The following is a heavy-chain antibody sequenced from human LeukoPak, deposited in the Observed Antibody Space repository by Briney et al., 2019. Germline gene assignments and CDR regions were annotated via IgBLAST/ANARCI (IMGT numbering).Heavy chain of an antibody. D-gene: IGHD6-13*01. CDR2: ISWDDDR. V-gene: IGHV2-5*02. J-gene: IGHJ4*02. CDR1: GFSLTTNGVG. CDR3: AHSPGRLAAPDY. Sequence: SAPTLVNPTPTHTLTCTFSGFSLTTNGVGVGWIRQPPGKALEWLAFISWDDDRRYSPSLKTRLTTTQDTSKNQVVLTLTNVDPVDTATYYCAHSPGRLAAPDYWGQGILVTVSS.